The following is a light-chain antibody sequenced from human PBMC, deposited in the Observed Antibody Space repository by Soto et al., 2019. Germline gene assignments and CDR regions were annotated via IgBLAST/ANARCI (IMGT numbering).Light chain of an antibody. CDR1: QSVSSN. Sequence: SVMTQSPATLSVSPGERATLPCRASQSVSSNLAWYQQKPGQAPRLLIYGASTRATGIPARFSGSGSGTEFTLTISSLQSEDFAVYYCQQYNNWPPVTFGQGTKVDI. J-gene: IGKJ1*01. CDR3: QQYNNWPPVT. CDR2: GAS. V-gene: IGKV3-15*01.